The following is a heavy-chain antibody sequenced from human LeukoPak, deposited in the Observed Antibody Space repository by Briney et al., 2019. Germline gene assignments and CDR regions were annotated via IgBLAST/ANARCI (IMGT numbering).Heavy chain of an antibody. Sequence: PGGSLRLSCAASGFTFDDYAMHWVRQAPGKGLEWVSGISWNSGSIGYADSVKGRFTISRDNAKTSLYLQMNSLRAEDTALYYCAKGSSSGWYGDFDYWGQGTLVTVSS. CDR1: GFTFDDYA. D-gene: IGHD6-19*01. CDR3: AKGSSSGWYGDFDY. CDR2: ISWNSGSI. J-gene: IGHJ4*02. V-gene: IGHV3-9*01.